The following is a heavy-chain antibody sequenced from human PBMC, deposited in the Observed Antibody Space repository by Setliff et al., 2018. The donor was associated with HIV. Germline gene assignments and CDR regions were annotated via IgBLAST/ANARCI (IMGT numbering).Heavy chain of an antibody. Sequence: GGSLRLSCTTSGFPIGDYPLGWVRQAPGKGLEWVGFIRSKLYGGTTDYAASVKGRFTISRDDSKTTLYLEINSLKTDDTAVYYCVGYPEFGNSGPRGYWGQGTLVTVSS. D-gene: IGHD5-12*01. V-gene: IGHV3-49*04. J-gene: IGHJ4*02. CDR3: VGYPEFGNSGPRGY. CDR1: GFPIGDYP. CDR2: IRSKLYGGTT.